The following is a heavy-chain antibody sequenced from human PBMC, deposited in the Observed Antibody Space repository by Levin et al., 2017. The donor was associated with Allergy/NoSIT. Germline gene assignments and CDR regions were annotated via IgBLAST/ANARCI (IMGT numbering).Heavy chain of an antibody. CDR2: ISAGGGNT. D-gene: IGHD6-13*01. V-gene: IGHV3-23*01. CDR3: AKAGSSWYIEIDH. CDR1: GFTFSTYA. J-gene: IGHJ4*02. Sequence: GESLKISCAASGFTFSTYAMSWVRQAPGKGLEWVSVISAGGGNTNSAESVKGRFTISRDNSKDTLYLQMNSLTAEDTAVYYCAKAGSSWYIEIDHWGQGTLVTVSS.